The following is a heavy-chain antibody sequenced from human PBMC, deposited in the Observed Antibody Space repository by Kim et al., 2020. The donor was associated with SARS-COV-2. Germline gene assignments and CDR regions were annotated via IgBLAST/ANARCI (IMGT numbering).Heavy chain of an antibody. CDR1: GFTFSSYS. D-gene: IGHD3-22*01. Sequence: GGSLRLSCAASGFTFSSYSMNWVRQTPGEGLEWVSSISSSSSYIYYADSVKGRFTISRDNAKNSLYLQMNSLRAEDTAVYYCAKGPTRIYDDRPHVGAFDIWGQGTMVTVSS. CDR3: AKGPTRIYDDRPHVGAFDI. CDR2: ISSSSSYI. V-gene: IGHV3-21*01. J-gene: IGHJ3*02.